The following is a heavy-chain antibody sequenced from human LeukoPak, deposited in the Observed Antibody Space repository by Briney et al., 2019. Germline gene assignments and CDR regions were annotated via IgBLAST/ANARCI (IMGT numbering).Heavy chain of an antibody. CDR3: ARGQADYGDYVFDY. Sequence: GGSLRLSCAASGFTFSSYSMNWVRQAPGKGLEWVSSISSSSSYIYYADSVKGRFTISRDNAKNSLYLQMNSLRAEDTAVYYCARGQADYGDYVFDYWGQGTLVTISS. V-gene: IGHV3-21*01. D-gene: IGHD4-17*01. J-gene: IGHJ4*02. CDR2: ISSSSSYI. CDR1: GFTFSSYS.